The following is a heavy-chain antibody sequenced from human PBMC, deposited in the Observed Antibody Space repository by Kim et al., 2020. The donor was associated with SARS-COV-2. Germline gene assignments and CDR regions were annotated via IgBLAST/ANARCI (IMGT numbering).Heavy chain of an antibody. CDR3: ARDEKETSYYDFWNEIDY. CDR2: IKQDGSEK. D-gene: IGHD3-3*01. Sequence: GGSLRLSRAASGFTFSSYWMSWVRQAPGKRLEWVANIKQDGSEKYYVDSVKGRFTISRDNAKNSLYLQMNSLRAEDTAVYYCARDEKETSYYDFWNEIDYWGQGTLVTVSS. CDR1: GFTFSSYW. J-gene: IGHJ4*02. V-gene: IGHV3-7*01.